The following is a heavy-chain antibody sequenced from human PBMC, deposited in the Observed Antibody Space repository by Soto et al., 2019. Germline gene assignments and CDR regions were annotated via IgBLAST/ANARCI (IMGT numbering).Heavy chain of an antibody. D-gene: IGHD3-10*01. CDR1: GYTFTAYC. CDR3: AMDMDYYCGSGTANGHGV. Sequence: ASVKVSCKASGYTFTAYCGQWVRQAPGQGLQWMAWINPNSGDTKYAQEFQGRVTLTRDTSISTVYMELSRLTSDDTAVYYCAMDMDYYCGSGTANGHGVLGQLTTFAVCS. J-gene: IGHJ6*01. CDR2: INPNSGDT. V-gene: IGHV1-2*02.